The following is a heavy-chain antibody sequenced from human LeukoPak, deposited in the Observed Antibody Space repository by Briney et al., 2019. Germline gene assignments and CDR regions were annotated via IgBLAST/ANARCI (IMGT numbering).Heavy chain of an antibody. CDR2: ISSSSSTI. CDR3: ARGPGGAFDF. V-gene: IGHV3-48*01. D-gene: IGHD1-1*01. CDR1: GFTFSSYS. J-gene: IGHJ3*01. Sequence: GGSLRLSCAASGFTFSSYSMNWVRQAPGKGLEWVSYISSSSSTIYYADSVKGRFTISRDNAKNSLYLQINTLRAEDTAVYYCARGPGGAFDFWGQGAMVTVSS.